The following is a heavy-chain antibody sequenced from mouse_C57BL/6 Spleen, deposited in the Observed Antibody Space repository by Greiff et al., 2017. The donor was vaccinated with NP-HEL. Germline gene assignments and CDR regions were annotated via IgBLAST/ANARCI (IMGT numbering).Heavy chain of an antibody. CDR2: IDPEDGDT. D-gene: IGHD1-1*01. CDR3: TRGTTVVATRH. Sequence: VQLKQSGAELVRPGASVKLSCTASGFNIKDYYMHWVKQRPEQGLEWIGRIDPEDGDTEYAPKFQGKATMTADTSSNTAYLQLSSLTSEDTAVYYCTRGTTVVATRHWGQGTTLTVSS. V-gene: IGHV14-1*01. J-gene: IGHJ2*01. CDR1: GFNIKDYY.